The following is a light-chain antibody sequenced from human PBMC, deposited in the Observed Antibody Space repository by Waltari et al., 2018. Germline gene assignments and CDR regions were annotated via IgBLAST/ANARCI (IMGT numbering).Light chain of an antibody. CDR2: AAS. CDR1: QGISRE. Sequence: DIQMTQSPSSLSASVGDRVTVTCRASQGISRELSWYQQKSGRAPTLLIYAASSLQTGVSSRFSGSGSGTDFTLTISSLQPEDVATDYCQHDYTTPYSFGQGTKVEIK. CDR3: QHDYTTPYS. J-gene: IGKJ2*03. V-gene: IGKV1-27*01.